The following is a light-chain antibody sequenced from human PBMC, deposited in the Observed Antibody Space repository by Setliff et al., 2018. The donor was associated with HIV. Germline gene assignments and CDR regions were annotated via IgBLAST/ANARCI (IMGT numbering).Light chain of an antibody. J-gene: IGLJ1*01. CDR2: DVS. Sequence: VLTQPASVSGSPGQSITISCSGTSSDVGGYNYVSWYQQHPGKAPKLMISDVSNRPSGVSNRFSGSKSGNTASLTISGLQAEDEADYYCSSYTSSTPLYVFGTGTKV. CDR3: SSYTSSTPLYV. V-gene: IGLV2-14*03. CDR1: SSDVGGYNY.